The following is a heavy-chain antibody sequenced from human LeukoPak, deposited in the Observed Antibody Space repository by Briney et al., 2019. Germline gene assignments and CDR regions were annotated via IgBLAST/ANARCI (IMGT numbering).Heavy chain of an antibody. D-gene: IGHD6-13*01. CDR1: GYTLTELS. J-gene: IGHJ6*02. CDR3: VVAAAGSRMDV. Sequence: ASVKVSCKVSGYTLTELSMHWVRQAPGKGLEWMGGFDPEDGETIYAQKFQGRVTMTEDTSTDIAYMELSSLRSEDTAVYYCVVAAAGSRMDVWGQGTTVTVSS. V-gene: IGHV1-24*01. CDR2: FDPEDGET.